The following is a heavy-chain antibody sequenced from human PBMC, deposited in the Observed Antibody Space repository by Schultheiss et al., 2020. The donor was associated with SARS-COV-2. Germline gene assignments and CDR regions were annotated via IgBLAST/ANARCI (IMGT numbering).Heavy chain of an antibody. CDR2: ISGSGGST. CDR1: GFTFSSYA. D-gene: IGHD3-22*01. V-gene: IGHV3-23*01. CDR3: ARGVDDSSGYYHYYYYGMDV. Sequence: GGSLRLSCAASGFTFSSYAMSWVRQAPGKGLEWVSAISGSGGSTYYADSVKGRFTISRDNSKNTLYLQMNSLRAEDTAVYYCARGVDDSSGYYHYYYYGMDVWGQGTTVTRLL. J-gene: IGHJ6*02.